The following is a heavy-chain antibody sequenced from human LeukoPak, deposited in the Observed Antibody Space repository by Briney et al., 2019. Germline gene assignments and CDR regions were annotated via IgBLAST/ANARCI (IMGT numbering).Heavy chain of an antibody. Sequence: GASVKVSCKASGYTFSDCYMNWVRQAPGQGLEWMGWLNPNSGGTNFAQKFQGRVTMTRDTSITTAYMELSSLRSEDTAVYYCARGEGSSFDYWGQGTLVTVSS. J-gene: IGHJ4*02. CDR1: GYTFSDCY. D-gene: IGHD3-10*01. CDR3: ARGEGSSFDY. V-gene: IGHV1-2*02. CDR2: LNPNSGGT.